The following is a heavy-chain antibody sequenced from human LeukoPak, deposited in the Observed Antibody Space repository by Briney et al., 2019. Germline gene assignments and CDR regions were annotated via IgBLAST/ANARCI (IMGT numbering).Heavy chain of an antibody. CDR1: GFTFSSYS. J-gene: IGHJ4*02. V-gene: IGHV3-21*01. CDR3: ARVPGDY. Sequence: GGSLGLSCAASGFTFSSYSMSWVRQAPGKGLEWVPSISSSTNYIYYADSVKGRFTISRDNAKNSLYLQMNSLRVEDTAVYYCARVPGDYWGQGTLVTVSS. CDR2: ISSSTNYI.